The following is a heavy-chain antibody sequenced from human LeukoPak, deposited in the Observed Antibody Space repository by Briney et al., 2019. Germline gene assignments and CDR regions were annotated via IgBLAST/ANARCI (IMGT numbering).Heavy chain of an antibody. V-gene: IGHV3-23*01. J-gene: IGHJ3*02. CDR1: GFTFSSYA. Sequence: GGSLRLSCAASGFTFSSYAMSWVRQAPGKGLEWVSAIDGGGGSPFYANSMKGRCIISRDNSKSTLFLQLNSLRAEDTAVYYCARDFVWGTNRYHDAFDIWGQGTMVTVSS. CDR2: IDGGGGSP. CDR3: ARDFVWGTNRYHDAFDI. D-gene: IGHD3-16*02.